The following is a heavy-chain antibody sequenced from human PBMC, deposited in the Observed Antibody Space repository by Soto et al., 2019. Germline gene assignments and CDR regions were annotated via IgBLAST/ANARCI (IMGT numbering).Heavy chain of an antibody. Sequence: QVQLVQSGAEVKKPGSSVKVSCKVSGGTLSRYAISWVRQAPGQGLEWMGGIIPIFGPANYAQKFQGRVTISADESTGTAYMELSSLGSEDSAVYYCVRDEYSTSSHIYYYGMDVWGQGTTVTVSS. CDR1: GGTLSRYA. V-gene: IGHV1-69*01. D-gene: IGHD6-6*01. CDR2: IIPIFGPA. CDR3: VRDEYSTSSHIYYYGMDV. J-gene: IGHJ6*02.